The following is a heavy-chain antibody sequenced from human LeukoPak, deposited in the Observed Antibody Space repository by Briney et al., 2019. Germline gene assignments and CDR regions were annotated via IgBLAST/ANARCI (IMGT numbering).Heavy chain of an antibody. CDR3: AKDYCSSTSYDAFDI. V-gene: IGHV3-9*01. D-gene: IGHD2-2*01. CDR2: ISWNSGSI. Sequence: GGSLRLSCAASGFTFDDYAMHWVRQAPGKGLEWVSGISWNSGSIGYADSVKGRFTISRDNAKNSLYLQMNSLRAEDTALYYCAKDYCSSTSYDAFDIWGQGTMVTVSS. J-gene: IGHJ3*02. CDR1: GFTFDDYA.